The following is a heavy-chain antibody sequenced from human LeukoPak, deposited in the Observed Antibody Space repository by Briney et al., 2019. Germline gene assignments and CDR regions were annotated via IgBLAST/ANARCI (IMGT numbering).Heavy chain of an antibody. D-gene: IGHD3-9*01. CDR2: ISSSSSYI. CDR1: VLTFSSYS. V-gene: IGHV3-21*01. J-gene: IGHJ4*02. CDR3: VRGNKGGVLRYFEWPIVLDY. Sequence: PGGALRVSCAASVLTFSSYSLNWLRQAPGKGREGVSSISSSSSYIYYADSVKGRFTISRDNVKSSLYMQKNRLRDEDTAVYYCVRGNKGGVLRYFEWPIVLDYWGQGTLVTVSS.